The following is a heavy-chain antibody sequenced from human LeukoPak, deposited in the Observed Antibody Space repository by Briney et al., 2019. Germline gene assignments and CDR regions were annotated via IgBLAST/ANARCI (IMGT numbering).Heavy chain of an antibody. CDR1: GFTFSSYG. D-gene: IGHD3-22*01. V-gene: IGHV3-48*02. J-gene: IGHJ5*02. CDR2: ISSSSATI. CDR3: ARDWSYDSSAYPHA. Sequence: HAGGSLRLSCAASGFTFSSYGMNWVRQAPGKGLEWVSYISSSSATIYYADSVKGRFTISRDNAKNSLYLQMNSLRDEDTAVYYCARDWSYDSSAYPHAWGQGTLVTVSS.